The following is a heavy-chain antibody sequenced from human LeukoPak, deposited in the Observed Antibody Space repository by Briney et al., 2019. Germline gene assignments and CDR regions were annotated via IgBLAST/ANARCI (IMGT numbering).Heavy chain of an antibody. CDR2: INHSGST. D-gene: IGHD6-6*01. Sequence: SETLSLTCAVYGGSFSGYYWSRIRQPPGKGLEWIGEINHSGSTNYNPSLKSRVTISVDTSKNQSSLKLSSVTAPDTAVYYCARGYSSSEATSHLWNLLFFDYWGQGTLVTVSS. J-gene: IGHJ4*02. CDR3: ARGYSSSEATSHLWNLLFFDY. CDR1: GGSFSGYY. V-gene: IGHV4-34*01.